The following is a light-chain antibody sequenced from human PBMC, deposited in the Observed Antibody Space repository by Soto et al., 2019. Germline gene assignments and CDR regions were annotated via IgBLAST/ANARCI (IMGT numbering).Light chain of an antibody. CDR3: QQYNKWPPT. J-gene: IGKJ1*01. CDR1: QSVSSN. Sequence: EIMLTQSPATLSLSPGARATLSCWASQSVSSNLAWFQQKPGQAPRLLIYGASTRDTGIPARFSGSGSGTEFTLTISSLQSEDFAVYHCQQYNKWPPTFGQGTKVDIK. V-gene: IGKV3-15*01. CDR2: GAS.